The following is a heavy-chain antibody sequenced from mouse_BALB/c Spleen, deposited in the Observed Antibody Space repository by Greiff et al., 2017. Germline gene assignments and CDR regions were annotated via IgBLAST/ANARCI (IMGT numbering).Heavy chain of an antibody. CDR3: ARDGETGTRAMDY. D-gene: IGHD4-1*01. CDR1: GFSLTGYG. V-gene: IGHV2-6-7*01. CDR2: IWGDGST. Sequence: VQLKQSGPGLVAPSQSLSITCTVSGFSLTGYGVNWVRQPPGKGLEWLGMIWGDGSTDYNSALKSRLSISKDNSKSQVFLKMNSLQTDDTARYYCARDGETGTRAMDYWGQGTSVTVSS. J-gene: IGHJ4*01.